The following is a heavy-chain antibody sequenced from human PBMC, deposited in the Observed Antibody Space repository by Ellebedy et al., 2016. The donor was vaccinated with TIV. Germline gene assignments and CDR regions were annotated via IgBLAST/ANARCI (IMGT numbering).Heavy chain of an antibody. CDR3: ARGRGSIVLDY. CDR1: GYSFTGYY. J-gene: IGHJ4*02. CDR2: NSPDSGGT. D-gene: IGHD2-15*01. V-gene: IGHV1-2*02. Sequence: ASVKVSCKASGYSFTGYYLHWVRQAPGQGLEWMGWNSPDSGGTKYAQKFEGRVTMTRDTSINTAYMALSRLRSGDTAVYYCARGRGSIVLDYWGQGTVVTVSS.